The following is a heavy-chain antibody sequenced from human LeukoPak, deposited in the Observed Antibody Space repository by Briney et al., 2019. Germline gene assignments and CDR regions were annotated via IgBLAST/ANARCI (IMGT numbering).Heavy chain of an antibody. CDR2: ISESDGST. D-gene: IGHD5-18*01. J-gene: IGHJ4*02. CDR3: AKDISQGYTFGSIEEDY. CDR1: GSTFSRYA. V-gene: IGHV3-23*01. Sequence: GGSLRLSCAASGSTFSRYAMSWVRQAPGKGLEWLSAISESDGSTYYEDSVKGRFTISRDNSKNTLYLQMNSLGADDTAVYFCAKDISQGYTFGSIEEDYWGQGTLVTVSS.